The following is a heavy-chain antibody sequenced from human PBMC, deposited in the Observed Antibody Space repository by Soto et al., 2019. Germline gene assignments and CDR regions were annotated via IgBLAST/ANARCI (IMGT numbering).Heavy chain of an antibody. Sequence: SETLSLTCTVSGGSISSYYWSWIRQPPGKGLEWIGYIYYSGSTNYNPSLKSRVTISVDTSKNQFSLKLSSVTAADTAVYYCASTYCSSTSCYLSWFDPWGQGTLVTVSS. CDR1: GGSISSYY. J-gene: IGHJ5*02. CDR2: IYYSGST. D-gene: IGHD2-2*01. CDR3: ASTYCSSTSCYLSWFDP. V-gene: IGHV4-59*08.